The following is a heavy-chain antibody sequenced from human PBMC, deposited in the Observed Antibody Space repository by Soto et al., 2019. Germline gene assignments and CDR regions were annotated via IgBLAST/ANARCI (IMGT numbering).Heavy chain of an antibody. CDR2: IYSSGRT. V-gene: IGHV4-31*03. J-gene: IGHJ3*02. Sequence: QVQLQESGPGLVKPSQTLSLTCTVSGGSISSGGYYWSWIRQHPGKGLEWIGYIYSSGRTYYNPSLKSRVTISVDTSKNHFYLRLSSVTAADTAVYYWARRGGYSSSSTDAFDIWGQRTMVTVSS. CDR1: GGSISSGGYY. CDR3: ARRGGYSSSSTDAFDI. D-gene: IGHD6-6*01.